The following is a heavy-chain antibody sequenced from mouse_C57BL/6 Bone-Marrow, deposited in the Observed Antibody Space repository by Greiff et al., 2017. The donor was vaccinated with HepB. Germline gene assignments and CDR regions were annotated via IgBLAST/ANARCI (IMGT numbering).Heavy chain of an antibody. D-gene: IGHD1-1*01. CDR2: INYDGSST. CDR3: ARASAGTYYGRDWYFDV. V-gene: IGHV5-16*01. CDR1: GFTFSDYY. Sequence: EVMLVESEGGLVQPGSSMKLSCTASGFTFSDYYMACVRQVPEKGLEWVANINYDGSSTYYLDSLKSRFIISRDNAKNILYLQMSSLKSEDTATYYCARASAGTYYGRDWYFDVWGTGTTVTVSS. J-gene: IGHJ1*03.